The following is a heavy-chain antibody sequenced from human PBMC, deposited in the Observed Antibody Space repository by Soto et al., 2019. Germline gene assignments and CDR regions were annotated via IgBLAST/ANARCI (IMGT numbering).Heavy chain of an antibody. CDR2: FYYNGGT. CDR1: DGSLSRYY. V-gene: IGHV4-59*01. J-gene: IGHJ4*02. Sequence: LSLTCTVSDGSLSRYYCSWIRQPPGKGLEWIGYFYYNGGTNYNPSLKSRVTISVDTSKNQFSLKLSSVTAADTAVYYCARADNNGYDYWGQGTLVTVSS. CDR3: ARADNNGYDY. D-gene: IGHD5-18*01.